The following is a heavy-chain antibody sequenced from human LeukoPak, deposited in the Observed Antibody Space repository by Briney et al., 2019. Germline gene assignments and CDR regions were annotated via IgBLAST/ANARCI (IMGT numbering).Heavy chain of an antibody. V-gene: IGHV3-48*03. CDR2: ISSSGSTI. CDR1: GFTFSSYE. D-gene: IGHD3-10*01. J-gene: IGHJ4*02. Sequence: QPGGSLRLSCAASGFTFSSYEMNWVRQAPGKGLEWVSYISSSGSTIYYADSVKGRFTISRDNAKNSLYLQMNSLRAEDTAVYYCARVALLWFGEFGSWGQGTLVTVSS. CDR3: ARVALLWFGEFGS.